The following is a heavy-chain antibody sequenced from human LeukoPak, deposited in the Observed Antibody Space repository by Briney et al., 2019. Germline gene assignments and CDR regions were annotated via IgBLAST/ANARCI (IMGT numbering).Heavy chain of an antibody. D-gene: IGHD5-18*01. CDR3: ARDLGGYSYTLSDDAFDI. CDR2: INHSGST. CDR1: GGSFSGYY. Sequence: ASETLSLTCAVYGGSFSGYYWSWIRQPPGKGLEWIGEINHSGSTNYNPSLKSRVTMSVDTSKNQFSLKLSSVTAADTAVYYCARDLGGYSYTLSDDAFDIWGQGTMVTVSS. V-gene: IGHV4-34*01. J-gene: IGHJ3*02.